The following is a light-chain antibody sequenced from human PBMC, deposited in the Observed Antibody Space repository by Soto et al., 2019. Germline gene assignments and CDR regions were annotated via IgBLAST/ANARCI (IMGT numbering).Light chain of an antibody. V-gene: IGKV3-20*01. J-gene: IGKJ1*01. CDR3: QQYGISQWT. CDR1: QSVSSSY. CDR2: GAS. Sequence: EIVLTQSPGTLSLSPGERATLSCRASQSVSSSYLAWYQQKPGQAPRLLIYGASSRATGIPDRFSGSGSGADFTLTISRLETEDFAVYYCQQYGISQWTFGQGTKVEIK.